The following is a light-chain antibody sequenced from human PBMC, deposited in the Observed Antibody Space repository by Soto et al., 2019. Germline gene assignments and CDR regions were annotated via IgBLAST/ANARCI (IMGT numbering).Light chain of an antibody. CDR3: HQYYSTPPYT. Sequence: DIVMTQSPDSLAVSLGERATINCKSSQSVLYSSNNKNYLAWYQQQPGQPPKLLIYWASTRESGVPDRFSGSGSGTDFTLTISSLQADDVAVYYCHQYYSTPPYTFGQGTKLEIK. CDR2: WAS. V-gene: IGKV4-1*01. CDR1: QSVLYSSNNKNY. J-gene: IGKJ2*01.